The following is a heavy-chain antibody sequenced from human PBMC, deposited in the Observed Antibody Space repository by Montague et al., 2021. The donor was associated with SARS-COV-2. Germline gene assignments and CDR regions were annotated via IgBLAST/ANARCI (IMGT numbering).Heavy chain of an antibody. D-gene: IGHD4-17*01. V-gene: IGHV4-39*01. CDR3: ARLYGSSFDY. CDR1: GDSVSRISSH. Sequence: SETLSLTCTVSGDSVSRISSHWGWIRQPPGKGLEYIGSFYYAGGTQYNPSLKSRVTISVDTSSDQFSLKMNSVTAADTAVYFCARLYGSSFDYWGQGTLVTVSS. CDR2: FYYAGGT. J-gene: IGHJ4*02.